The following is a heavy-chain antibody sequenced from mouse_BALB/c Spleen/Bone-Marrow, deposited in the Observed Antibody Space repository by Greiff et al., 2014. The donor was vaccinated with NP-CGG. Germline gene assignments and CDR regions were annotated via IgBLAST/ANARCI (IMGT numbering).Heavy chain of an antibody. CDR2: IDPANGNT. D-gene: IGHD1-1*01. CDR1: GFNIKDTY. V-gene: IGHV14-3*02. Sequence: EVQLQQSGAELAKPGASVKLSCTASGFNIKDTYMYWVKQRPEQGLEWIGRIDPANGNTKYDPKFQDKATITADTSSNTAYLQLSSLTSEDTAVYYCARYYYGSSLFAYWGQGTLVTVSA. CDR3: ARYYYGSSLFAY. J-gene: IGHJ3*01.